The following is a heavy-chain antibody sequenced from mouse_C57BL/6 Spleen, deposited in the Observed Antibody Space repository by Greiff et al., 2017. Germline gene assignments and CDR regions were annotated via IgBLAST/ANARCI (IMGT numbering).Heavy chain of an antibody. CDR2: IHPNSGST. CDR1: GYTFTSYW. V-gene: IGHV1-64*01. J-gene: IGHJ4*01. Sequence: QVQLQQPGAELVKPGASVKLSCKASGYTFTSYWMHWVKQRPGQGLEWIGMIHPNSGSTNYNEKFKSKATLTVDKSSSTAYMQLSSLTSEDSAVYYCARTVVAPLYAMDYWGQGTSVTVSS. CDR3: ARTVVAPLYAMDY. D-gene: IGHD1-1*01.